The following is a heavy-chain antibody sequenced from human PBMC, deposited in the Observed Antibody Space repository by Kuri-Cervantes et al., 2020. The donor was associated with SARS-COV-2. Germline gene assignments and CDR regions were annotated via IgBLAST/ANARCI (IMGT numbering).Heavy chain of an antibody. CDR1: GFILSDHY. CDR2: FGVGGSSI. CDR3: AREGLARFDH. V-gene: IGHV3-11*01. J-gene: IGHJ4*02. Sequence: GESLKISCEGSGFILSDHYMSWIRQAPGNGLEWISHFGVGGSSIKYADSVKGRFTISRDNAKNSLYLQMNSLRAEDTAVYYCAREGLARFDHWGQGNLVTVSS.